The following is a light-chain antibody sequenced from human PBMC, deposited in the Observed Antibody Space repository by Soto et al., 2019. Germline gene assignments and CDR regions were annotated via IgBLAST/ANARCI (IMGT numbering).Light chain of an antibody. CDR2: DAY. CDR1: QGVGST. V-gene: IGKV3-15*01. Sequence: EIVMTQSPATLSVSPGERVTLSCRASQGVGSTLAWYRQQPGQAPRLLIYDAYIRATGVPAKFSGSGSGTEFTLTISSLQSEDFAVYYCQHYNTWPLAFAGGTKVEIK. CDR3: QHYNTWPLA. J-gene: IGKJ4*01.